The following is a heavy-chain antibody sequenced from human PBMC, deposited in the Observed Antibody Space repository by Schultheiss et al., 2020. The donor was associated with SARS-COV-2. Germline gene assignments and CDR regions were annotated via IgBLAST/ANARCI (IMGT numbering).Heavy chain of an antibody. V-gene: IGHV4-61*05. CDR3: ARHVVATPPSPPSPYYGMDV. CDR1: GGSISSSSYY. Sequence: SETLSLTCTVSGGSISSSSYYWSWIRQPPGKGLEWIGYIYYSGSTNYNPSLKSRVTISVDTSKNQFSLKLSSVTAADTAVYYCARHVVATPPSPPSPYYGMDVWGQGTTVTVSS. D-gene: IGHD5-12*01. J-gene: IGHJ6*02. CDR2: IYYSGST.